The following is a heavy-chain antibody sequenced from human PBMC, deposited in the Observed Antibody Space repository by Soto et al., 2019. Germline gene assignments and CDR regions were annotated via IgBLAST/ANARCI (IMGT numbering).Heavy chain of an antibody. CDR1: GYKFIGYW. V-gene: IGHV5-51*01. D-gene: IGHD2-2*01. Sequence: PGESLKISCKGSGYKFIGYWIGWVRQMPGKGLEWMGIIYPGDSDTRYSPSFQGQVTISADKSISTAYLQWSSLKASDTAMYYCARHTVVPAAALDYWGQGTLVTVS. CDR3: ARHTVVPAAALDY. J-gene: IGHJ4*02. CDR2: IYPGDSDT.